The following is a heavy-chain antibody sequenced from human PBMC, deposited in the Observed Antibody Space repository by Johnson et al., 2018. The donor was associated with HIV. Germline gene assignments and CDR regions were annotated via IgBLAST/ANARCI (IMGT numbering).Heavy chain of an antibody. CDR2: ISYDGSNK. Sequence: VHLVESGGGVVQPGRSLRLSCAASGFTFSSYAMHWVRQAPGKGLEWVAVISYDGSNKYYADSVKGRFTISRDNSKNTLYLQMNSLRAEDTAVYYCARIGLPYYYGSGSYSHDAFDIWGQGTMVTVSS. V-gene: IGHV3-30-3*01. J-gene: IGHJ3*02. CDR1: GFTFSSYA. CDR3: ARIGLPYYYGSGSYSHDAFDI. D-gene: IGHD3-10*01.